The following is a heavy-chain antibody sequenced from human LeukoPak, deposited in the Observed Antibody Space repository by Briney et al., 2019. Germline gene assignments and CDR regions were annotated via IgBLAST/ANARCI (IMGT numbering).Heavy chain of an antibody. D-gene: IGHD3-10*01. V-gene: IGHV1-2*06. CDR2: INPKSGGT. Sequence: ASVKVSCKASGYTFTGYYMHWVRQAPGQGLEWMGRINPKSGGTNYAQKFQGRVTMTRDTSISTAYMELNSLRSDDTAVYYCARLGGSGSYPYWGQGTLVTVSS. CDR3: ARLGGSGSYPY. J-gene: IGHJ4*02. CDR1: GYTFTGYY.